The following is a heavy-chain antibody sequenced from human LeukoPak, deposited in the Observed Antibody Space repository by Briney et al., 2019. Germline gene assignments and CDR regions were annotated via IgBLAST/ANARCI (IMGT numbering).Heavy chain of an antibody. CDR3: ARDGGGDQNPHY. Sequence: SVTVSCKASGGTFSSYAISWVRQAPGQGLEWMGGIIPIFGTANYAQKFQGRVTITADESTSTAYMELSSLRSEDTAVYYCARDGGGDQNPHYWGQGTLVTVSS. D-gene: IGHD2-21*02. V-gene: IGHV1-69*13. CDR2: IIPIFGTA. CDR1: GGTFSSYA. J-gene: IGHJ4*02.